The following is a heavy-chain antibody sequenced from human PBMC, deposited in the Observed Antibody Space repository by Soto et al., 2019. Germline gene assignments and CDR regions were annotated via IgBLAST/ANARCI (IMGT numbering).Heavy chain of an antibody. CDR2: IYYSGST. J-gene: IGHJ6*02. V-gene: IGHV4-59*01. CDR3: ARDLRYYDFWSGYSYGMDV. D-gene: IGHD3-3*01. CDR1: GGSISSYY. Sequence: SETLSLTCTVSGGSISSYYWSWIRQPPGKGLEWIGYIYYSGSTNYNPSLKSRVTISVDTSKNQFSLKLSSVTAADTAVYYCARDLRYYDFWSGYSYGMDVWGQGTTVTV.